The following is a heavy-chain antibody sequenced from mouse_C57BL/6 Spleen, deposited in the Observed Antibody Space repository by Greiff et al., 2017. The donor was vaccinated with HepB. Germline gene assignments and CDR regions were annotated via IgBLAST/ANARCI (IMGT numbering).Heavy chain of an antibody. J-gene: IGHJ4*01. CDR3: ASGSTVVATDYAMDY. CDR2: LLPGSGST. Sequence: QVQLKQSGAELMKPGASVKLSCKATGYTFTGYWIEWVKQRPGHGLEWIGELLPGSGSTNYNEKFKGKATFTADTSSNTAYMQLSSLTTEDSAIYYCASGSTVVATDYAMDYWGQGTSVTVSS. V-gene: IGHV1-9*01. D-gene: IGHD1-1*01. CDR1: GYTFTGYW.